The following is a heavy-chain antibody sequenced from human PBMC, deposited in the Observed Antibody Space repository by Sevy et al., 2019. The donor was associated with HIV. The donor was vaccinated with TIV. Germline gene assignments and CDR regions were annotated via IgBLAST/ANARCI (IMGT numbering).Heavy chain of an antibody. V-gene: IGHV1-46*01. J-gene: IGHJ4*02. Sequence: ASVKVSCKASGYTFTSYYMHWVRQAPGQGLEWMGIINPSGGSTNYPQKFQGRVTMTRDTSTSTVYMELSSLRSEDTAVYYCARDSDNYDILTGYYPFDYWGQGTLVTVSS. CDR3: ARDSDNYDILTGYYPFDY. D-gene: IGHD3-9*01. CDR2: INPSGGST. CDR1: GYTFTSYY.